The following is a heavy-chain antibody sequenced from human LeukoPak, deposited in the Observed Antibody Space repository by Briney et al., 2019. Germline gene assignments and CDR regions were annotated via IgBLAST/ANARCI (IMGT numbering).Heavy chain of an antibody. D-gene: IGHD5-12*01. Sequence: ASVKVSCKASGYTFTSYYTHWVRQAPGQGLEWMGIINPSGGSTSYAQKFQGRVTMTRDMSTSTVYMELSSLRSEDTAVYYCARAGGGSPSYSGYDSYYFYYMDVWGKGTTVTVSS. V-gene: IGHV1-46*01. CDR2: INPSGGST. CDR1: GYTFTSYY. J-gene: IGHJ6*03. CDR3: ARAGGGSPSYSGYDSYYFYYMDV.